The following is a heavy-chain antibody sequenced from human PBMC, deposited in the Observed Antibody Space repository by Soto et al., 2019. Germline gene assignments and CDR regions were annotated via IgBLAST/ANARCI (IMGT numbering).Heavy chain of an antibody. D-gene: IGHD3-10*01. CDR3: ARELGGIYGSGSYYST. V-gene: IGHV4-34*01. J-gene: IGHJ5*02. Sequence: AVYGGSSSGYYWSWIRQPPGKGLEWIGEINHSGSTNYNPSLKSRVTISVDTSKNQFSLKLSSVTAADTAVYYCARELGGIYGSGSYYSTWGQGTLVTVSS. CDR1: GGSSSGYY. CDR2: INHSGST.